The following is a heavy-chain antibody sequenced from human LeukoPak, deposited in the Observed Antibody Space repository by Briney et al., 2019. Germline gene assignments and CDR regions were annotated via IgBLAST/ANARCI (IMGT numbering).Heavy chain of an antibody. V-gene: IGHV4-39*01. Sequence: PSETLSLTCTVSGGSISSSSYYWGWIRQPPGKGLEWIGSIYYSGSTYYNPPLKSRVTISVDTSKNQFSLKLSSVTAADTAVYYCARAGYYPHPFDYWGQGTLVTVSS. J-gene: IGHJ4*02. CDR2: IYYSGST. CDR1: GGSISSSSYY. D-gene: IGHD3-22*01. CDR3: ARAGYYPHPFDY.